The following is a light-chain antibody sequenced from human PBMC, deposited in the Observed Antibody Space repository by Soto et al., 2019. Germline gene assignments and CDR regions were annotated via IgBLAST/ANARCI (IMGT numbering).Light chain of an antibody. CDR1: SSDVGGYNY. CDR3: SSYTSSISSLYV. Sequence: QSVLTQPASVSGSPGQSITISCTGTSSDVGGYNYVSWYQQHPGKAPKLMIYDVSNRPSGVSNRFSGSKSGNTASLTISGLQAEDEADYYCSSYTSSISSLYVFGTGTKVTVL. V-gene: IGLV2-14*01. CDR2: DVS. J-gene: IGLJ1*01.